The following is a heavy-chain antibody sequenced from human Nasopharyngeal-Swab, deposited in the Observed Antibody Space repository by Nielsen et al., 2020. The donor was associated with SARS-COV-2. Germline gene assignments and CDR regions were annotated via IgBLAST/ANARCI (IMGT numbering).Heavy chain of an antibody. J-gene: IGHJ6*02. CDR2: ISGSGGST. CDR3: AKLIEEGSGSYYALYYYYGMDV. Sequence: WILQPPGKGLEWVSAISGSGGSTYYADSVKGRFTISRDNSKNTLYLQMNSLRAEDTAVYYCAKLIEEGSGSYYALYYYYGMDVWGQGTTVTVSS. V-gene: IGHV3-23*01. D-gene: IGHD3-10*01.